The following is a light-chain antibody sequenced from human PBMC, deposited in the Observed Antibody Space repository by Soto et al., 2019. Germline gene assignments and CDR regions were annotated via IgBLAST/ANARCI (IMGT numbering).Light chain of an antibody. CDR3: SSYTSSATPVV. Sequence: QSALTQPASVSGSPGQSITISCTGTSSDVGGYNYVSWYQQHPGKAPKLMIYEVSNRPSGVSNRFSGSKSGNTASLTISGLQGEDGGYYYCSSYTSSATPVVFGGGTKLTVL. J-gene: IGLJ2*01. CDR2: EVS. CDR1: SSDVGGYNY. V-gene: IGLV2-14*01.